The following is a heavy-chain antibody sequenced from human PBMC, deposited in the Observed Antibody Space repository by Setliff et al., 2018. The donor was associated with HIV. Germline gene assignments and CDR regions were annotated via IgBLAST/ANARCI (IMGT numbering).Heavy chain of an antibody. CDR1: GGSISGYY. Sequence: KTSETLSLTCTVSGGSISGYYWSWIRQPPGKGLEWIGYIFYSGSTNYNPSLKSRVTISVDTSKNQFSLKLSSVTAADTAVYYCARQSDSSGYFPSWYFDYWAQGTLVTVS. V-gene: IGHV4-59*08. CDR2: IFYSGST. J-gene: IGHJ4*02. CDR3: ARQSDSSGYFPSWYFDY. D-gene: IGHD3-22*01.